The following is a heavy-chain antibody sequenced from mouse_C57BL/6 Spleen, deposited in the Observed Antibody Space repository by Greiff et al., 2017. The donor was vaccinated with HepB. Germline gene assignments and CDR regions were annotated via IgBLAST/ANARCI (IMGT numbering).Heavy chain of an antibody. V-gene: IGHV1-15*01. D-gene: IGHD2-4*01. CDR2: IDPETGGT. CDR3: TRSGLRLRIFDY. CDR1: GYTFTDYE. Sequence: QVQLKESGAELVRPGASVTLSCKASGYTFTDYEMHWVKQTPVHGLEWIGAIDPETGGTAYNQKFKGKAILTADKSSSTAYMELRSLTSEDSAVYYCTRSGLRLRIFDYWGQGTTLTVSS. J-gene: IGHJ2*01.